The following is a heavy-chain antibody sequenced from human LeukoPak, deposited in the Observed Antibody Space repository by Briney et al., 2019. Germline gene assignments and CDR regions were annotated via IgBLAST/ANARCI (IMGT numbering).Heavy chain of an antibody. CDR3: ARAGDSSGYCDS. D-gene: IGHD3-22*01. Sequence: SETLSLTCAVYGGSFSGYYWSWIRQPPGKGVEWIGEINHSGSTNYNPSLKSRVTMAVDTSKNQFSLKLSSVTAADTAVYYCARAGDSSGYCDSWGQGTLVTVSS. CDR2: INHSGST. V-gene: IGHV4-34*01. J-gene: IGHJ4*02. CDR1: GGSFSGYY.